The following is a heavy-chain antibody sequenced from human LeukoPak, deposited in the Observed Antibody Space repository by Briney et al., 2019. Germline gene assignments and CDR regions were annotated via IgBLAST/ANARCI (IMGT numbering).Heavy chain of an antibody. V-gene: IGHV3-11*01. J-gene: IGHJ6*02. CDR2: ISSSGSTI. CDR1: GFTFSDYY. Sequence: GVSLRLSCAASGFTFSDYYMSWIRQAPGKGLEWVSYISSSGSTIYYADAVKGRFTISRDNAKNSLYLQMNSLRAEDTAVYYCARDYMGIAVAGHYYYYGMDVWGQGTTVTVSS. D-gene: IGHD6-19*01. CDR3: ARDYMGIAVAGHYYYYGMDV.